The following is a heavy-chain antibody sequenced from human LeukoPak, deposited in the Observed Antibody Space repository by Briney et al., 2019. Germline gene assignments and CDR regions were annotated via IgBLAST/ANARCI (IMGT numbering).Heavy chain of an antibody. CDR1: EFTLRSYS. V-gene: IGHV3-21*01. CDR2: ISTSSTYI. CDR3: ARDASGSSIGLIDF. Sequence: PGGSLRLSCAASEFTLRSYSMHWVRQAPGKGLEWVSYISTSSTYIYYADLVRGRFSISRDNAKNSLYLHMNSLKADDTAVYHCARDASGSSIGLIDFWGQGTLVTVSS. J-gene: IGHJ4*02. D-gene: IGHD1-26*01.